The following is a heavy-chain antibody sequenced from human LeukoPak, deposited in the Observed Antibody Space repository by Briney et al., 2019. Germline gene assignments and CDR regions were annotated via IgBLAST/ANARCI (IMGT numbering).Heavy chain of an antibody. CDR2: IYYSGST. CDR1: GGSISSYY. D-gene: IGHD6-13*01. Sequence: SETLSLTCTVSGGSISSYYWSWIRQPPGKGLEWIGYIYYSGSTNYNPSLKSRVTISVDTSKNQFSLKLSSVTAADTAVYYCARHSSTWSYFDYWGQGTLVTVSS. J-gene: IGHJ4*02. CDR3: ARHSSTWSYFDY. V-gene: IGHV4-59*01.